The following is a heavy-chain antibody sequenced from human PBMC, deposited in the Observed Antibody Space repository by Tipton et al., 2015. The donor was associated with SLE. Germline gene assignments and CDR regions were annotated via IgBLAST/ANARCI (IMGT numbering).Heavy chain of an antibody. D-gene: IGHD1-26*01. CDR2: ISSSSSYI. CDR3: ARDDSTDSNGMHAFDL. CDR1: GGYISSSG. J-gene: IGHJ3*01. V-gene: IGHV3-21*01. Sequence: LSLTCAVSGGYISSSGHYWGWIRQSPGKGLEWVSSISSSSSYIYYADPVKGRFTISRDNAKNSLYLQMNSLRAEDSAVYHCARDDSTDSNGMHAFDLWGQGTVVTVSS.